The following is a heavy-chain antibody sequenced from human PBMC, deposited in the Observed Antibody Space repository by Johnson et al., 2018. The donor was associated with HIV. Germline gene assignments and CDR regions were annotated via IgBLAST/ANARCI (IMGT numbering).Heavy chain of an antibody. Sequence: QVQLVESGGGLVKPGGSLRLSCAASGFTFSDYYMSWIRQAPGKGLEWVSYISSSGSTIYYADSVKGRFTISRDTSKNTLYLQMNSLRPEDTAVYYCARPYVDTPRADAFDVWGQGTMVTVSS. CDR2: ISSSGSTI. V-gene: IGHV3-11*01. CDR3: ARPYVDTPRADAFDV. CDR1: GFTFSDYY. D-gene: IGHD5-18*01. J-gene: IGHJ3*01.